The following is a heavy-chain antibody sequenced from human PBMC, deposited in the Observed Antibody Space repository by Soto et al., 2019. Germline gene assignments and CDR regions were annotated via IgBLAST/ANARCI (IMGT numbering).Heavy chain of an antibody. J-gene: IGHJ3*02. CDR2: ISYDGSNK. CDR1: GFTFSSYA. D-gene: IGHD4-17*01. V-gene: IGHV3-30-3*01. CDR3: AKTTVTGFDAFDI. Sequence: QVQLVESGGGVVQPGRSLRLSCAASGFTFSSYAMHWVRQAPGKGLEWVAVISYDGSNKYYADSVKGRFTISRDNSKNTLYLQMNSLRAEDTAVYYCAKTTVTGFDAFDIWGQGTMVTVSS.